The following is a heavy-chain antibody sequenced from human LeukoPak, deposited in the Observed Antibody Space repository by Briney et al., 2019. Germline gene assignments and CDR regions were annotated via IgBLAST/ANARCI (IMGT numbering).Heavy chain of an antibody. D-gene: IGHD4-17*01. CDR2: INPSGGST. CDR3: ARDYSDYGEGPQGFDP. CDR1: GYTFTSYY. Sequence: ASVNVSCKASGYTFTSYYMHWVRQAPGQGLEWMGIINPSGGSTSYAQKFQGRVTMTRDTSTSTVYMELSSLRSEDTAVYYCARDYSDYGEGPQGFDPWGQGTLVTVSS. J-gene: IGHJ5*02. V-gene: IGHV1-46*01.